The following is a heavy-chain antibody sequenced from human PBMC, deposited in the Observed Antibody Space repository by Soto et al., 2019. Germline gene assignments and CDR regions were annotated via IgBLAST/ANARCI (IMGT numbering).Heavy chain of an antibody. V-gene: IGHV1-18*01. CDR2: ISAYNGNT. D-gene: IGHD3-16*01. Sequence: QVQLVQSGAEVKKPGASVKVSCKASGYTFTNFGISWVRQAPGQGLEWMGWISAYNGNTNYAQNFQGRVTMTTDTSPSTAYMELRSLRSEDTAVYHCARGGTPLAYWGQGTLVTVSS. J-gene: IGHJ4*02. CDR1: GYTFTNFG. CDR3: ARGGTPLAY.